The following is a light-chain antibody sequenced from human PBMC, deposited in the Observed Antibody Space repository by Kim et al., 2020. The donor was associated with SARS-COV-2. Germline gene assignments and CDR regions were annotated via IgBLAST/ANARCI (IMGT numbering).Light chain of an antibody. CDR2: WAS. CDR3: QQYYSTPFT. Sequence: ATINCKSSRIVLYSSNNKNYLAWYQQKPGQPPKLLIYWASTRESGVPDRFSGSGSGTDFTLTISSLQAEDVAVYYCQQYYSTPFTFGPGTKVDIK. CDR1: RIVLYSSNNKNY. V-gene: IGKV4-1*01. J-gene: IGKJ3*01.